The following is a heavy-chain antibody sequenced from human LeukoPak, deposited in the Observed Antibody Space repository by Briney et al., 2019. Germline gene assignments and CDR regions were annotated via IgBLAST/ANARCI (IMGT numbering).Heavy chain of an antibody. Sequence: GGSLRLSCAASGFTFSSYEMNWVRQAPGKGLEWVSYISSSGSTIYYADTVKGRFTISRDNAKNSLYPQMNSLRAEDTAVYYCARAQPGYCSGGSCYEFDYWGQGTLVTVSS. CDR2: ISSSGSTI. V-gene: IGHV3-48*03. CDR1: GFTFSSYE. D-gene: IGHD2-15*01. J-gene: IGHJ4*02. CDR3: ARAQPGYCSGGSCYEFDY.